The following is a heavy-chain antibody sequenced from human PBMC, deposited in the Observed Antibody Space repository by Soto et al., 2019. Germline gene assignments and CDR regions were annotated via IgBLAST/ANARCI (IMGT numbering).Heavy chain of an antibody. CDR2: IIPIFGTA. CDR1: GGTFSSYA. D-gene: IGHD3-10*01. V-gene: IGHV1-69*12. CDR3: ARVTQPWGVAPSFDY. Sequence: QVQLVQSGAEVKKPGSSVKVSCKASGGTFSSYAISWVRQAPGQGLEWMGGIIPIFGTANYAQKFQGRVTLTADESRSTAYMELSSLRSEDTAVYYCARVTQPWGVAPSFDYWGQGTLVTVSS. J-gene: IGHJ4*02.